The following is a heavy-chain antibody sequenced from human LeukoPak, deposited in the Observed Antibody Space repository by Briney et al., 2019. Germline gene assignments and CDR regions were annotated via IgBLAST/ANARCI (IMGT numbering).Heavy chain of an antibody. CDR1: GFTFSSYA. V-gene: IGHV3-23*01. CDR2: ISGSGGGT. CDR3: ARVTVAGTMVY. J-gene: IGHJ4*02. Sequence: GGSLRLSCAASGFTFSSYAMSWVRQAPGKGLEWVSSISGSGGGTYYADSVKGRFTISRDNAKNSLYLQMNSLRAEDTAVYYCARVTVAGTMVYWGQGTLVTVSS. D-gene: IGHD6-19*01.